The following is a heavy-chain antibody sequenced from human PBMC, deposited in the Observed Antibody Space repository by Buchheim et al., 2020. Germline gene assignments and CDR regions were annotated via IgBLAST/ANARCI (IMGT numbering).Heavy chain of an antibody. J-gene: IGHJ4*01. V-gene: IGHV3-30*04. CDR2: VSNDARTT. Sequence: QVQLVESGGGVVQPGRSLRLSCAASGFTFSAYAMHWVRKAPGKGLEWVALVSNDARTTHYADSVRGRFTISRDDSKNTVFLHMSALTVEDTALYYCASTTLHYVGDHWGHGTL. CDR1: GFTFSAYA. D-gene: IGHD3-10*02. CDR3: ASTTLHYVGDH.